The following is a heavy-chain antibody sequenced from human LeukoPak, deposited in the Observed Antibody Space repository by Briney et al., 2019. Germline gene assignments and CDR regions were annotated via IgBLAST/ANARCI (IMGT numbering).Heavy chain of an antibody. V-gene: IGHV4-4*07. Sequence: SQTLSLTCTVSGGSISSFYWSWIRQPAGKGLEWIGRIYTSETTNYNPSLKSRVTMSIDTSKNQFSLKLTSVTAADTAVYYCARLLWSGYTFDAFDIWGQGTMVIVSS. D-gene: IGHD3-3*01. CDR2: IYTSETT. CDR1: GGSISSFY. CDR3: ARLLWSGYTFDAFDI. J-gene: IGHJ3*02.